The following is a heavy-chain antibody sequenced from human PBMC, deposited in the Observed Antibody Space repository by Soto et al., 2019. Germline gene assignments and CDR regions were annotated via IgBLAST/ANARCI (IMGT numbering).Heavy chain of an antibody. Sequence: SETLSLTCTVSGGSISSSSYYWGWIRQPPGKGLEWIGSIYYSGSTYYNPSLKSRVTISVDTSKNQFSLKLSSVTAADTAVYYCARLDTAMVNYYYYGMDVWGQGTTVT. J-gene: IGHJ6*02. CDR3: ARLDTAMVNYYYYGMDV. V-gene: IGHV4-39*01. D-gene: IGHD5-18*01. CDR1: GGSISSSSYY. CDR2: IYYSGST.